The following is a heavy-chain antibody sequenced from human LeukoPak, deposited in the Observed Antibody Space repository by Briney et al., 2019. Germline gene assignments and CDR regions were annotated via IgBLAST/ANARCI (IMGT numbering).Heavy chain of an antibody. J-gene: IGHJ4*02. V-gene: IGHV4-61*01. CDR2: IYYSGST. CDR1: GDSVSSDSHY. Sequence: SETLSLTCTVAGDSVSSDSHYWSWIRQPPGRGLEWIGYIYYSGSTSYNTPLKTRVTISIDTSKNQFSLKLKSVTAADTAVYYCAREGGCGSSWYPHWGQGTLVTVSS. D-gene: IGHD6-13*01. CDR3: AREGGCGSSWYPH.